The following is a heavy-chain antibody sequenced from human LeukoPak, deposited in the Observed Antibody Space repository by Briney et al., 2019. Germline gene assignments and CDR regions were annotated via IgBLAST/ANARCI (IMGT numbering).Heavy chain of an antibody. CDR2: ISYTGST. CDR3: ARRSISGNSWDYFDY. Sequence: SETLSLTCTVSDDSISSISYYWGWIRQPPGMGLEWIGSISYTGSTYYNPSLKSRVTISVDTSKNQFSLKLSSVTAADTAVYYCARRSISGNSWDYFDYWGQGTLVTVSS. J-gene: IGHJ4*02. CDR1: DDSISSISYY. V-gene: IGHV4-39*01. D-gene: IGHD4-23*01.